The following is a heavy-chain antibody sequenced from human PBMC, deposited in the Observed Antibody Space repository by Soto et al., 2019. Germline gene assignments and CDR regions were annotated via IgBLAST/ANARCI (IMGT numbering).Heavy chain of an antibody. Sequence: EEQVVESGGGLVQPGGSLRLSCAASGFTFSSTWMHWVHQAPGKGLVWVSHINSDGSSTTYADSVRGRFTISRDNAKNTVYLQMNSLRAEDTAVYYCATDGSYAQHVWGQGTTVTVSS. CDR1: GFTFSSTW. J-gene: IGHJ6*02. D-gene: IGHD3-16*01. CDR3: ATDGSYAQHV. CDR2: INSDGSST. V-gene: IGHV3-74*03.